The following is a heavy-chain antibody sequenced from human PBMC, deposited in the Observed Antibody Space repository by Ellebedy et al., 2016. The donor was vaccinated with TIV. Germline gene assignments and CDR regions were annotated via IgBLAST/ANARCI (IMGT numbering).Heavy chain of an antibody. V-gene: IGHV1-3*01. D-gene: IGHD5-18*01. J-gene: IGHJ4*02. CDR2: INAGNGNT. CDR1: GYTFTGYY. Sequence: AASVKVSCKASGYTFTGYYMHWVRQAPGQRLEWMGWINAGNGNTKYSQKFQGRVTITRDTSASTAYMELSSLRSEDTAVYYCARQSTAMNPFDYWGQGTLVTVSS. CDR3: ARQSTAMNPFDY.